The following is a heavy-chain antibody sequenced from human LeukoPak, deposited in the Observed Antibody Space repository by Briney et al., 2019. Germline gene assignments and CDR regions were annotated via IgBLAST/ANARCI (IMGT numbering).Heavy chain of an antibody. V-gene: IGHV3-21*01. J-gene: IGHJ6*03. CDR2: ISSSSSYI. Sequence: GGSLRLSCAASGFTFSSYIMNWVRQAPGKGLEWVSSISSSSSYIYYADSVKGRFTISRGNAKNSLYLQMNSLRAEDTAVYYCARRGGTVTSYYYYMDVWGKGTTVTVSS. D-gene: IGHD4-17*01. CDR3: ARRGGTVTSYYYYMDV. CDR1: GFTFSSYI.